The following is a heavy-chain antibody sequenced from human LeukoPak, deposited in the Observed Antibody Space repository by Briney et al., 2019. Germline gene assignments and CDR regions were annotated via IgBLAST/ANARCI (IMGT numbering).Heavy chain of an antibody. CDR1: GFTFSSYS. CDR2: ISSSSSYI. J-gene: IGHJ4*02. Sequence: GSLRLSCAASGFTFSSYSMNWVRQAPGKGLEWVSSISSSSSYIYYADSVKGRFTISRDNAKNSLYLQMNSLRAEDTAVYYCARDQGTATSIFDYWGQGTLVTVSS. D-gene: IGHD2-21*02. V-gene: IGHV3-21*01. CDR3: ARDQGTATSIFDY.